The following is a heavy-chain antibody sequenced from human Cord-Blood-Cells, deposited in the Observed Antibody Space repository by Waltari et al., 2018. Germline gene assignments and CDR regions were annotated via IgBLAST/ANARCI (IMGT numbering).Heavy chain of an antibody. J-gene: IGHJ4*02. Sequence: QVQLVQSGAEVKKPGSSVKVSCKASGGTFSGYPISRVPQAPGQGLEWMGGIIPIFGTANYAQKFQGRVTITADESTSTAYMELSSLRSEDTAVYYCAREADYYGSGSYRAYFDYWGQGTLVTVSS. D-gene: IGHD3-10*01. CDR3: AREADYYGSGSYRAYFDY. CDR2: IIPIFGTA. CDR1: GGTFSGYP. V-gene: IGHV1-69*01.